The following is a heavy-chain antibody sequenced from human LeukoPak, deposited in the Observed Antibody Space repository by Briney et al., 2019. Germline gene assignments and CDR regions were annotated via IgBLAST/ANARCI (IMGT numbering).Heavy chain of an antibody. V-gene: IGHV1-3*01. J-gene: IGHJ4*02. Sequence: GGSVKVPCKASGYTFNSYVMHWVRQAPGQRLEGMGLINSGSGNKKYSHNFQGRVTITRDTSATTDYMKMSSLRSKDTAVYYCARAHYDYVWGSYRSNYFAFWGQGTLVTVSS. CDR3: ARAHYDYVWGSYRSNYFAF. D-gene: IGHD3-16*02. CDR2: INSGSGNK. CDR1: GYTFNSYV.